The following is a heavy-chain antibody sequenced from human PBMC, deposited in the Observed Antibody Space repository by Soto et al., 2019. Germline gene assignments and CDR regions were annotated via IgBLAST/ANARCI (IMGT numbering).Heavy chain of an antibody. Sequence: GESLKISCKGSGYSFTSYWIGWVRQMPGKGLEWMGVIYPGDSDTRYSPSFQGQVTISADKPISTAYLQWSSLKASDTAMYYSAIRIGGVTTGHWWFDPWGQGTLVTVSS. CDR2: IYPGDSDT. J-gene: IGHJ5*02. V-gene: IGHV5-51*01. D-gene: IGHD4-17*01. CDR3: AIRIGGVTTGHWWFDP. CDR1: GYSFTSYW.